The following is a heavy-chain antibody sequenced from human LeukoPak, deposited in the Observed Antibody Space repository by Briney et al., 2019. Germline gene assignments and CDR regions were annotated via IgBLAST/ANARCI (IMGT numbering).Heavy chain of an antibody. CDR3: ARPYYYDSSGYYYFDY. CDR1: GYTFTSYG. D-gene: IGHD3-22*01. Sequence: ASVKVSCKASGYTFTSYGISWVRQAPGQGLEWMGWISAYNGNTNYAQKLQGRVTMTTDTSTSTAYMELRSLRSDDTAVYYCARPYYYDSSGYYYFDYWGQGTLVIVSS. J-gene: IGHJ4*02. V-gene: IGHV1-18*01. CDR2: ISAYNGNT.